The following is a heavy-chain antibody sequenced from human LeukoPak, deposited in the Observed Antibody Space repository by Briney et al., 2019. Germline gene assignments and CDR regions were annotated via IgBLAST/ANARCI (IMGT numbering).Heavy chain of an antibody. V-gene: IGHV3-23*01. CDR2: ISGSGGST. CDR1: GFTFSSYG. Sequence: PGGSLRLSCAASGFTFSSYGMSWVRQAPGKGLQWVSVISGSGGSTYYADSVKGRFTISRDKSKNTVYLQMSSLRAEDTAVYYCAKDSDYYHSSGYYYAYFQHWGQGTLVTVSS. J-gene: IGHJ1*01. D-gene: IGHD3-22*01. CDR3: AKDSDYYHSSGYYYAYFQH.